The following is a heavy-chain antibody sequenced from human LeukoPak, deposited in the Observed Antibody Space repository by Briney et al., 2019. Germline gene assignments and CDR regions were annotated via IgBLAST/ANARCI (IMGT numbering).Heavy chain of an antibody. CDR3: ARGRDYPVPGWFDP. CDR2: IFYSGSI. J-gene: IGHJ5*02. V-gene: IGHV4-39*07. CDR1: GGSISSSSFY. Sequence: SETLSLTCTVSGGSISSSSFYWGWIRQPPGKGLEWIGSIFYSGSIHYNPSLKSRVTISVDTSKNQFSLRLSSVTAADTAVYYCARGRDYPVPGWFDPWGQGTLVTVSS. D-gene: IGHD3-10*01.